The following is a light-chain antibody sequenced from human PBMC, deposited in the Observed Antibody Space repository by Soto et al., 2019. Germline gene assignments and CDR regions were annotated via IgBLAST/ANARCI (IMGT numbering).Light chain of an antibody. CDR2: GAS. Sequence: EIVMTQSPATLSVSPGERATLSCRASQSVSSNLAWYQQKPGQAPRLLIYGASTRATGIPARFSGSGSGTDLTLTISSLQSEDFAVYYCQHYNNWPLTFGGGTKVEIK. J-gene: IGKJ4*01. CDR3: QHYNNWPLT. V-gene: IGKV3D-15*01. CDR1: QSVSSN.